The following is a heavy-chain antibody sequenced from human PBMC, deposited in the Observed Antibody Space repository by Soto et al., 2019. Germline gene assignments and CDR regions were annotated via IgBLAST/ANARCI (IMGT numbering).Heavy chain of an antibody. V-gene: IGHV3-30*03. Sequence: QVQLVESGGGVVQPGRSLRLSCAASGFTFSSYGMHWVRQAPGKGLEWVALISYDGSDKYYADSVKGRFTISRDNSKNTLSLQMNSLRVEDTAVYYCAAGQYFSDYWGQGTLVTVSS. CDR3: AAGQYFSDY. J-gene: IGHJ4*02. CDR2: ISYDGSDK. CDR1: GFTFSSYG. D-gene: IGHD6-13*01.